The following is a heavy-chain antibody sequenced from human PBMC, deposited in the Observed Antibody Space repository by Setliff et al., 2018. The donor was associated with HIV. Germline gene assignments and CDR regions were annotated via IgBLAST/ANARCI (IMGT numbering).Heavy chain of an antibody. V-gene: IGHV3-7*01. CDR2: INQNGREK. CDR3: ARVRLYNSALDY. D-gene: IGHD3-22*01. J-gene: IGHJ4*02. Sequence: GGSLRLSCGASGFIFSDSWMDWVRQAPGKGLEWVANINQNGREKYYVDSVKGRFTLSRDTSKNTLSLQMNTLRPEDTAVYFCARVRLYNSALDYWGQGTLVTVS. CDR1: GFIFSDSW.